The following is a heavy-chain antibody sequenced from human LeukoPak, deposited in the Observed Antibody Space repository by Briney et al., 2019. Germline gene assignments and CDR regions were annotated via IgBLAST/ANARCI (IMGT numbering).Heavy chain of an antibody. Sequence: GGSLRLSCAGSGFIFSNYEMNWVRRAPGKGLEWVSYISSTGSDIYYADSVKGRFTISRDNAENSLYLQMNSLRAEDTAVYYCARDLPTGTYRAYFDNWGQGTLVTVSS. V-gene: IGHV3-48*03. CDR2: ISSTGSDI. CDR3: ARDLPTGTYRAYFDN. D-gene: IGHD1-26*01. J-gene: IGHJ4*02. CDR1: GFIFSNYE.